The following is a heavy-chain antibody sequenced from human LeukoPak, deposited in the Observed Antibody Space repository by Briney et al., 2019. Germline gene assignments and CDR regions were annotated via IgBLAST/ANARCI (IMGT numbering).Heavy chain of an antibody. V-gene: IGHV3-9*01. D-gene: IGHD1-26*01. Sequence: PGRSLRLSCAASGFTFDDYAIHWVRQAPGKGLEWVSGISWNSGSIGYADSVKGRFTISRDNAKNSLYLQMDSLRAEDTALYYCAKDSGSYVSQIDYWGQGTLVTVSS. CDR2: ISWNSGSI. CDR1: GFTFDDYA. CDR3: AKDSGSYVSQIDY. J-gene: IGHJ4*02.